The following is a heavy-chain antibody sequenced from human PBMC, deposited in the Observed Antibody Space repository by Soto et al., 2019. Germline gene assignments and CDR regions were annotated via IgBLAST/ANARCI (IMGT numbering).Heavy chain of an antibody. D-gene: IGHD3-22*01. Sequence: EVQLVESGGGLIQPGGSLRLSCAASGFTVSSNYMSWVRQAPGKGLEWVSVIYSGGSTYYADSVKGRFTISRENSKTTLYLQMNSLRAEDTAVYYCARGGGLYDSSGYYHRGYFQHWGQGTMVTVSS. CDR3: ARGGGLYDSSGYYHRGYFQH. J-gene: IGHJ1*01. CDR2: IYSGGST. V-gene: IGHV3-53*01. CDR1: GFTVSSNY.